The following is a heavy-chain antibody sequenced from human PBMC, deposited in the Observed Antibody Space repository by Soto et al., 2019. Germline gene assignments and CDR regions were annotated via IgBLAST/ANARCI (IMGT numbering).Heavy chain of an antibody. CDR2: IIPILGIA. V-gene: IGHV1-69*04. CDR1: GYTFTSYG. J-gene: IGHJ3*02. D-gene: IGHD4-4*01. Sequence: SVKVSCKASGYTFTSYGISWVQQAPRQGLEWMGRIIPILGIANYAQKFQGRVTITADKSTSTAYMELSSLRSEDTAVYYCATLQNPPSNAFDIWGQGTMVTVSS. CDR3: ATLQNPPSNAFDI.